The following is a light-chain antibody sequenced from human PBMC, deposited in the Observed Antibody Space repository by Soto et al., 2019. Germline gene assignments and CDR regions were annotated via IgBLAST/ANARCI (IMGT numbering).Light chain of an antibody. CDR1: QSVNSN. CDR3: QQYNNWPRT. Sequence: EIVITQYPATLSVSPGERATLSCRASQSVNSNLAWYQQKPGQAPRLLIHGATTRATGIPARFSGSGSGTEFTLTISSLQSEDFAVYYCQQYNNWPRTFGQGTKVDI. V-gene: IGKV3-15*01. J-gene: IGKJ1*01. CDR2: GAT.